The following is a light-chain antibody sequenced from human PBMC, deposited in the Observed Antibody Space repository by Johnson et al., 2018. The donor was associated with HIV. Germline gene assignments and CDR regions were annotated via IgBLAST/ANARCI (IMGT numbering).Light chain of an antibody. CDR1: NSNIGNNY. CDR2: ENN. V-gene: IGLV1-51*02. Sequence: QPVLTQPPSVSAAPGQKVTISCSGSNSNIGNNYVSWYQQLPGTAPKLLICENNKRPSGIPDRFSGSKSGTSATLGITGLQTGDEADYYCGTWDSSLSVYVFGTGTKVTVL. J-gene: IGLJ1*01. CDR3: GTWDSSLSVYV.